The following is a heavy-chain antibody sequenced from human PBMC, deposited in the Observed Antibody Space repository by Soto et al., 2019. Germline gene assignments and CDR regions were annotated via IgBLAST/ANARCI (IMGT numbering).Heavy chain of an antibody. J-gene: IGHJ3*01. CDR2: IYHSGST. D-gene: IGHD1-26*01. CDR1: GGSISSSNW. V-gene: IGHV4-4*02. Sequence: QVPLQESGPGLVKPSGTLSLTCAVSGGSISSSNWWSWVRQPPGKGLEWIGEIYHSGSTNYNPSLKIRVTISVDKSKNQFSLKLSSVTAADTAVYYCTRFNSGNYYEAFDLWCQGTMVTVSS. CDR3: TRFNSGNYYEAFDL.